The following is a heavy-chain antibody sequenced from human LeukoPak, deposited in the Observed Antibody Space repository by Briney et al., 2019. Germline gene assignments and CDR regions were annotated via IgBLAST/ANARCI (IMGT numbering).Heavy chain of an antibody. V-gene: IGHV3-30*18. CDR2: ISYDGSNK. CDR3: AKDLSTYYDILTGLDY. Sequence: GESLRLSCAASGFTFSSYGMHWVRQAPGKGLEWVAVISYDGSNKYYADSVKGRFTISRDNSKNTLYLQMNSLRAEDTAVYYCAKDLSTYYDILTGLDYWGQGTLVTVSS. D-gene: IGHD3-9*01. CDR1: GFTFSSYG. J-gene: IGHJ4*02.